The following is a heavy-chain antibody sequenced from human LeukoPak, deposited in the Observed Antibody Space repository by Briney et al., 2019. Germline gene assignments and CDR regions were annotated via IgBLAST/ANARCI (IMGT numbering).Heavy chain of an antibody. V-gene: IGHV3-74*01. CDR2: INSDVSNV. D-gene: IGHD3-10*01. CDR3: AGGVSSRLLDY. J-gene: IGHJ4*02. Sequence: QPGGSLRLSCAASGFDFSTYWMHWVRQAPGKGLMWVSRINSDVSNVIYADSVKGRFTISRDNSKNTLYLQMNTLTVEDTAVYHCAGGVSSRLLDYWGRGTLVTVSS. CDR1: GFDFSTYW.